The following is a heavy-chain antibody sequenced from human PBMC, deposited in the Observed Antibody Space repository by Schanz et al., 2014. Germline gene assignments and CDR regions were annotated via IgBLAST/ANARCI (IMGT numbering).Heavy chain of an antibody. D-gene: IGHD3-22*01. V-gene: IGHV4-4*02. CDR2: IYHSGKI. J-gene: IGHJ4*02. Sequence: VQLQESGPGLVKPSGTLSLTCAVSGGSISSSNWWSWVRQPPGKGLEWIGDIYHSGKINYSPSLKSRVTISVDKSKNQFSRKLSSVTAADTAVYYCARGPHYYDSSGYYANFDYWGQGTLVTVSS. CDR3: ARGPHYYDSSGYYANFDY. CDR1: GGSISSSNW.